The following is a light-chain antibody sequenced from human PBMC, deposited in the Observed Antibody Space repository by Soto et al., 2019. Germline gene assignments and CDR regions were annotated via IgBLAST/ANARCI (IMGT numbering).Light chain of an antibody. CDR3: QQYNSFWT. CDR1: QSISSW. Sequence: GDRVTITCRASQSISSWVAWYQQKPGKAPKLLIYDASDFEMFVPSRFSVTGSVTEFTLTISSLQPDDFATYYCQQYNSFWTFGQGTKVDIK. CDR2: DAS. J-gene: IGKJ1*01. V-gene: IGKV1-5*01.